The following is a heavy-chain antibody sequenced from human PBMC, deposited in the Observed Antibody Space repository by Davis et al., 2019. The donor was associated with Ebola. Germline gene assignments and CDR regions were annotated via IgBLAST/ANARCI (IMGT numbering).Heavy chain of an antibody. CDR2: IYYSGTT. Sequence: MPSETLSLTCTVSGGSISSSSYYWGWIRQPPGKGLEWIGSIYYSGTTYYNPSLKSRVTMSVDTSKNQFSLKLSSVTAADTAVYYCARQSLQWLFEDWGQGTLVTVSS. CDR3: ARQSLQWLFED. CDR1: GGSISSSSYY. J-gene: IGHJ4*02. V-gene: IGHV4-39*01. D-gene: IGHD6-19*01.